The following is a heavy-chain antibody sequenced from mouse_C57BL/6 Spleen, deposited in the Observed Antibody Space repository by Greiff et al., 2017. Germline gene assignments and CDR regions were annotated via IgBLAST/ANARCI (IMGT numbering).Heavy chain of an antibody. V-gene: IGHV1-22*01. J-gene: IGHJ3*01. D-gene: IGHD2-3*01. CDR3: AIYDGYYVAWFAY. CDR1: GYTFTDYN. Sequence: VQLQQSGPELVKPGASVKMSCKASGYTFTDYNMPWVKQSHGKSLEWIGYINPNNGGTSYNQKFKGKATLTVNKSSSTAYMELRSLTSEDSAVYYCAIYDGYYVAWFAYWGQGTLVTVSA. CDR2: INPNNGGT.